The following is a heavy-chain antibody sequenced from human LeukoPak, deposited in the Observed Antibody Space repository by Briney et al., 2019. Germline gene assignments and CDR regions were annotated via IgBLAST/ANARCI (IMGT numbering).Heavy chain of an antibody. CDR2: MNPNSGNT. J-gene: IGHJ6*02. CDR1: GYTFTSYD. V-gene: IGHV1-8*01. D-gene: IGHD2-2*02. Sequence: ASVKVSCKASGYTFTSYDINWVRQATGQGLEWMGWMNPNSGNTGYAQKLQGRVTMTTDTSTSTAYMELRSLRSDDTAVYYCARFDLGYCSSTSCYTYYYYYGMDVWGQGTTVTVSS. CDR3: ARFDLGYCSSTSCYTYYYYYGMDV.